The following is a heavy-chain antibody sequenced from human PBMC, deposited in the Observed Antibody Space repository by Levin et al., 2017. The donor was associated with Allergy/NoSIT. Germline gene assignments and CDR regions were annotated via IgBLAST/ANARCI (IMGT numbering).Heavy chain of an antibody. Sequence: SCTDSGFTFQSSWMDWVRQAPGKGLEWVANINPDGSQRYYVDSVKGRFTISRDNSKNSLFLDMTGLRADDTAVYYCARDRGGYSFDYWGQGTLVAVSS. J-gene: IGHJ4*02. V-gene: IGHV3-7*04. CDR1: GFTFQSSW. D-gene: IGHD1-26*01. CDR3: ARDRGGYSFDY. CDR2: INPDGSQR.